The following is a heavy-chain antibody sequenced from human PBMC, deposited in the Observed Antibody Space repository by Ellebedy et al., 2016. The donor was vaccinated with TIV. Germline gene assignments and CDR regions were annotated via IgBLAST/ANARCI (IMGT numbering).Heavy chain of an antibody. J-gene: IGHJ4*02. CDR1: GGSISSSSYY. D-gene: IGHD4-17*01. V-gene: IGHV4-39*07. Sequence: SETLSLTXTVSGGSISSSSYYWGWIRQPPGKGLEWIGSIYYSGSTYYNPSLKSRVTISVDTSKNQFSLKLSSVTAADTAVYYCARDSSYGDYEVTDYWGQGTLVTVSS. CDR3: ARDSSYGDYEVTDY. CDR2: IYYSGST.